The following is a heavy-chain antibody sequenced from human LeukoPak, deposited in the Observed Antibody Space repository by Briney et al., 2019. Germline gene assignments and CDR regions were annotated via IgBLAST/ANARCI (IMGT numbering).Heavy chain of an antibody. J-gene: IGHJ3*02. D-gene: IGHD3-16*02. V-gene: IGHV3-53*01. Sequence: GGSLRLSCAASGFTVSSNYMSWVRQAPGRGLEWVSVIYSGGSTYYADSVKGRFTISRDNSKNTLYLQMNSLRAEDTAVYYCARELITFGGVIVNGAFDIWGQGTMVTVSS. CDR1: GFTVSSNY. CDR3: ARELITFGGVIVNGAFDI. CDR2: IYSGGST.